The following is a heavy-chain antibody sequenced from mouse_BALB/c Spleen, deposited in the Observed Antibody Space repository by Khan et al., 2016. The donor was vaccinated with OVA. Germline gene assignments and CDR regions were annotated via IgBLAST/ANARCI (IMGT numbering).Heavy chain of an antibody. Sequence: QMQLEESGAEVAKPGASVKMSCKASGYSFTTYWMHWVKQKPGQGLEWIGYNNPSCGYTEYNQRINDKATLTTDKSSSTAYMQLISLTSEDSAVYYCTRRGRYGIFAYWGQGTLVTVSA. CDR2: NNPSCGYT. J-gene: IGHJ3*01. CDR3: TRRGRYGIFAY. CDR1: GYSFTTYW. V-gene: IGHV1-7*01. D-gene: IGHD2-1*01.